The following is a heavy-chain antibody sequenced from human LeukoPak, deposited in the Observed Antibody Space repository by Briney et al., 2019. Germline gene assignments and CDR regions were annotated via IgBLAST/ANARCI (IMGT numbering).Heavy chain of an antibody. V-gene: IGHV3-23*01. D-gene: IGHD6-19*01. J-gene: IGHJ4*02. CDR1: GFTLSNYW. CDR2: ISGSGGST. Sequence: PGGSLRLSCAASGFTLSNYWMHWVRQVPGKGLEWVSAISGSGGSTYYADSVKGRFTISRDNSKNTLYLQMNSLRAEDTAVYYCAKDPHPYSSGLYGGPGDYFDYWGQGTLVTVSS. CDR3: AKDPHPYSSGLYGGPGDYFDY.